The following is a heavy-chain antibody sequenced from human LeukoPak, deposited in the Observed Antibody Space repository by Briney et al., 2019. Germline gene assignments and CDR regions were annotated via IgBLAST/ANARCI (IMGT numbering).Heavy chain of an antibody. CDR1: GFTFTGYY. CDR2: VNPNSGAT. V-gene: IGHV1-2*02. J-gene: IGHJ4*02. D-gene: IGHD2-15*01. Sequence: AAVKVSCKASGFTFTGYYIHWVRQAPEQGLEWVGWVNPNSGATHYAQTFQDRVAMTGDTSSNTVYMELSSLISDDTALYYCAREGYCSGGSCYPFFDYWGQGTLVTVSS. CDR3: AREGYCSGGSCYPFFDY.